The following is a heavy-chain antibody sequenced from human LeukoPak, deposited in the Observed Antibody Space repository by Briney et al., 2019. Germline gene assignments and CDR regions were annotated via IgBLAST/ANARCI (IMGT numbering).Heavy chain of an antibody. CDR1: GYIFTSYD. CDR3: ARGPDYDILTGYPDYYYYYMDV. CDR2: MNPNSGNT. J-gene: IGHJ6*03. D-gene: IGHD3-9*01. Sequence: ASVKVSCKASGYIFTSYDINWVRQATGQGLEWMGRMNPNSGNTGYAQKFQGRVTMTRDTSISTAYMELSSLRSEDTAVYHCARGPDYDILTGYPDYYYYYMDVWGKGTTVTISS. V-gene: IGHV1-8*01.